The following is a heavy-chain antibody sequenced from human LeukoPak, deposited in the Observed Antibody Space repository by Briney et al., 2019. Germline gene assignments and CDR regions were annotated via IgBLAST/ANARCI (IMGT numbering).Heavy chain of an antibody. CDR3: ARGLFRSWKWFDS. CDR1: GYTFTSYA. CDR2: INAGNGNT. V-gene: IGHV1-3*03. Sequence: ASVKVSCKASGYTFTSYAMHWVRQAPGQRLEWMGWINAGNGNTKYSQEFQGRVTITRDTPASTAYMELSSLRSEDTAVYYCARGLFRSWKWFDSWGQGTLVTVSS. J-gene: IGHJ5*01. D-gene: IGHD6-13*01.